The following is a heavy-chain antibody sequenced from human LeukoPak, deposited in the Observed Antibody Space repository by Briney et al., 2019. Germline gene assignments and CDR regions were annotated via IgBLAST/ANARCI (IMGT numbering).Heavy chain of an antibody. CDR3: ARARYCSKMSFCSDS. J-gene: IGHJ4*02. CDR1: GYTFSSYA. CDR2: INTNTGNP. Sequence: ASVKVSCKASGYTFSSYALNWVRQAPGQGLEWMGWINTNTGNPTYAQGFTGRFVFSLDTSVSTAYLQISSLRAEDTAVYYCARARYCSKMSFCSDSWGRGTLVTVSS. D-gene: IGHD2-2*01. V-gene: IGHV7-4-1*02.